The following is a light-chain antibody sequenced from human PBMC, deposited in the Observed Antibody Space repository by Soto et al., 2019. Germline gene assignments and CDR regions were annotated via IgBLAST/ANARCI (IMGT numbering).Light chain of an antibody. CDR1: QSVRSNY. CDR3: QQYGSTPLT. J-gene: IGKJ4*01. V-gene: IGKV3-20*01. CDR2: DAS. Sequence: EIVVKQSPDTLSLSPGERATLSCRASQSVRSNYLAWYQQKPGQAHRFLIYDASSRATGIPDRFSGSGSGTDFTLTISRLEHEDFAVYYCQQYGSTPLTFGGGTKVDIK.